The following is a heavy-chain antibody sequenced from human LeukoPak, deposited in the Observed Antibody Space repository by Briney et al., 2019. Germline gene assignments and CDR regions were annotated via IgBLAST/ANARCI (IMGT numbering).Heavy chain of an antibody. V-gene: IGHV4-39*01. CDR3: ATTYAIPDV. CDR1: GGSFSGYY. J-gene: IGHJ6*02. Sequence: PSETLSLTCAAYGGSFSGYYWGWIRQTPGKGLEWIGSIYYSGSTYYNPSLKSRVTISVDTSKNQFSLKLSSVTAADTATYYCATTYAIPDVWGQGTTVTVSS. CDR2: IYYSGST. D-gene: IGHD2-21*01.